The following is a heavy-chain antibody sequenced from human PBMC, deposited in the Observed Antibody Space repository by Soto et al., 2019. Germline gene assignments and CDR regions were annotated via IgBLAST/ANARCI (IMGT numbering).Heavy chain of an antibody. CDR2: ISYDGSNK. CDR3: ARDGRGYSYNWFDP. CDR1: GFTFSSYA. V-gene: IGHV3-30-3*01. Sequence: GGSLRLSCAASGFTFSSYAMHWARQAPGKGLEWVAVISYDGSNKYYADSVKGRFTISRDNSKNTLYLQMNSLRAEDTAVYYCARDGRGYSYNWFDPWGQGTLVTVSS. J-gene: IGHJ5*02. D-gene: IGHD5-18*01.